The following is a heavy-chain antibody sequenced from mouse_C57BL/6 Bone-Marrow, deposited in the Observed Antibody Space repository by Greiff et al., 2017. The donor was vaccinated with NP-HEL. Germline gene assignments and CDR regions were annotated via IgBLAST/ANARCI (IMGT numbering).Heavy chain of an antibody. D-gene: IGHD1-1*01. CDR1: GFSLTSYG. J-gene: IGHJ1*03. CDR2: IWGGGST. CDR3: AKHRGDYGSSYGWYFDV. Sequence: QVQLQQSGPGLVAPSQSLSITCTVSGFSLTSYGVDWVRQPPGKGLEWLGVIWGGGSTNYNSALMSRLSISKDNSKSQVFLKMNSLQTDDTAMYYCAKHRGDYGSSYGWYFDVWGTGTTVTVSS. V-gene: IGHV2-9*01.